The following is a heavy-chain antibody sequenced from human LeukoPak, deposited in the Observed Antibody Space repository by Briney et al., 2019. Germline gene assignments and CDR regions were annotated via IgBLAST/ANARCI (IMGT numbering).Heavy chain of an antibody. V-gene: IGHV3-21*01. Sequence: GGSLRLSCAASGFTFSSYSMNWVRQAPGKGLEWVSSISSSSSYIYYADSVRGRFTISRDNAKTSLYLQMNSLRAEDTAVYYCASGADAFRGYSYGRLLVFDYWGQGTLVTVSS. J-gene: IGHJ4*02. D-gene: IGHD5-18*01. CDR3: ASGADAFRGYSYGRLLVFDY. CDR2: ISSSSSYI. CDR1: GFTFSSYS.